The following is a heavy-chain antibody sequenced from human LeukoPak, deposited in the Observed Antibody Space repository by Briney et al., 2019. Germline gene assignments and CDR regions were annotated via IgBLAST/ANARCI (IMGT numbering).Heavy chain of an antibody. D-gene: IGHD3-9*01. Sequence: SETLSLTCTVSGDSINGYYWTWIRQPPGKGLEWIGYIYYSGSTNYNPSLKSRVTISVDTSKNQFSLKLSSVTAADTAVYYCARHFTSLTGYSYYFDYWGQGTLVTVSS. V-gene: IGHV4-59*08. CDR1: GDSINGYY. J-gene: IGHJ4*02. CDR3: ARHFTSLTGYSYYFDY. CDR2: IYYSGST.